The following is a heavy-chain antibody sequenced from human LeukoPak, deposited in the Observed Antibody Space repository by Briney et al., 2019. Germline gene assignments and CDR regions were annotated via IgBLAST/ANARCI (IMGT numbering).Heavy chain of an antibody. CDR2: IIPIFGTA. CDR3: ARDKRSSWSQLDYYYYGMDV. J-gene: IGHJ6*04. CDR1: GGTFSSYA. V-gene: IGHV1-69*13. Sequence: SVKVSCEASGGTFSSYAISWVRQAPGQGLEWMGGIIPIFGTANYAQKFQGRVTITADESTSTAYMELSSLRSEDTAVYYCARDKRSSWSQLDYYYYGMDVWGKGTTVTVSS. D-gene: IGHD6-13*01.